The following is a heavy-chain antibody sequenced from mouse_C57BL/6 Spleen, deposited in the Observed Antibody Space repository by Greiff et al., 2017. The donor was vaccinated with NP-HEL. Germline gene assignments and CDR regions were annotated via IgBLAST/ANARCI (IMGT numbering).Heavy chain of an antibody. V-gene: IGHV1-84*01. Sequence: QVQLQQSGPELVKPGASVKISCKASGYTFTDYYINWVKQRPGQGLEWIGWISPGSGNTKYNEKFKGKATLTVDTSSSTAYMQLSSLTSEDSAVYFCASHYYGTRYWYFDVWGTGTTVTVSS. CDR1: GYTFTDYY. CDR3: ASHYYGTRYWYFDV. CDR2: ISPGSGNT. J-gene: IGHJ1*03. D-gene: IGHD1-1*01.